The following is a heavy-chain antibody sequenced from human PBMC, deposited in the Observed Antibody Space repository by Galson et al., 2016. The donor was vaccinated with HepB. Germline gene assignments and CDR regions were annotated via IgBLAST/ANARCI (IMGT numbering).Heavy chain of an antibody. CDR1: GFTFSSYT. Sequence: SLRLSCAASGFTFSSYTMNWVRQAPGKGLEWVAVMSYTGSDKYYTASVKGRFTISRDNSKGTPYLQMNSLRTDDTALYYCARDAGWSDALDIWGQGTMVTVSS. CDR3: ARDAGWSDALDI. J-gene: IGHJ3*02. D-gene: IGHD6-19*01. V-gene: IGHV3-30-3*01. CDR2: MSYTGSDK.